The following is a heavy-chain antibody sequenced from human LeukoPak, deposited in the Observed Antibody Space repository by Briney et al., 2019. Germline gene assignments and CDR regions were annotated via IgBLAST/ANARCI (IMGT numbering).Heavy chain of an antibody. Sequence: SETLSLTCTVSGGSFNSYYWSWIRQPPGKGLECIGYIYSGGSTNYNPSLKSRVTTSVDTSKNQFSLKLSSVTAADTAVYYCARGSFIVGATIIDYWGQGTLVTVSS. J-gene: IGHJ4*02. CDR3: ARGSFIVGATIIDY. CDR2: IYSGGST. CDR1: GGSFNSYY. D-gene: IGHD1-26*01. V-gene: IGHV4-59*01.